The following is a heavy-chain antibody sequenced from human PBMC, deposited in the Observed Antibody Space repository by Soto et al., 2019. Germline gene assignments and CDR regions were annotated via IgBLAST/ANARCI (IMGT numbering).Heavy chain of an antibody. CDR3: VRGGGGGLFDP. CDR2: ISPGSRYP. D-gene: IGHD2-15*01. Sequence: GGSLRLSCAGSGFTFGDSYMSWIRQAPGKGLEWLSYISPGSRYPAYADSAKGRFTISRDNAKRSLYLQMMSLTAEDTAIYYCVRGGGGGLFDPWGQGTMVTVSS. CDR1: GFTFGDSY. V-gene: IGHV3-11*06. J-gene: IGHJ5*02.